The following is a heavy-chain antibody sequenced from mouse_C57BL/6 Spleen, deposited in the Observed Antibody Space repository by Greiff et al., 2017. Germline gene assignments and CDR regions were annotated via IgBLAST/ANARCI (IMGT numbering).Heavy chain of an antibody. D-gene: IGHD1-1*01. CDR1: GYTFTSYW. CDR2: IYPGSGST. Sequence: QVQLKQPGAELVKPGASVKMSCKASGYTFTSYWITWVKQRPGQGLEWIGDIYPGSGSTNYNEKFKSKATLTVDTSSSTAYMQLSSLTSEDSAVYYCARSGFNYYGSSYAMDYWGQGTSVTVSS. J-gene: IGHJ4*01. V-gene: IGHV1-55*01. CDR3: ARSGFNYYGSSYAMDY.